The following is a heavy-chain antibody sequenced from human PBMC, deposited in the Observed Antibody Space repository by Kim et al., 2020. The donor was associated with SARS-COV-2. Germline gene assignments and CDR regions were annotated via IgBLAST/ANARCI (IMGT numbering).Heavy chain of an antibody. CDR3: AKGATTSDRASGMDV. V-gene: IGHV3-23*01. D-gene: IGHD1-26*01. CDR2: IVYNGGST. J-gene: IGHJ6*02. CDR1: GFTFSNYA. Sequence: GGSLRLSCAASGFTFSNYAMSWVRQAPGEGLEWVSTIVYNGGSTFYADSVKGRFTISRDNSQNTLNLQMNSLRVDDTAMYYCAKGATTSDRASGMDVWGQGTTVTVSS.